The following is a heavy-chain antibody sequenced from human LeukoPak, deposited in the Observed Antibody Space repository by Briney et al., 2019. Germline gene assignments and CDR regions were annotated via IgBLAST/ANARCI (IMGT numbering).Heavy chain of an antibody. CDR1: GFTFSSYA. CDR2: ISYDGSNK. CDR3: ARDQGIAARPMGAFDI. J-gene: IGHJ3*02. D-gene: IGHD6-6*01. V-gene: IGHV3-30-3*01. Sequence: GSLRLSCAASGFTFSSYAMHWVRQAPGKGLEWVAVISYDGSNKYYADSVKGRFTISRDNSKNTLYLQMNSLRAEDTAVYYCARDQGIAARPMGAFDIWGQGTMVTVSS.